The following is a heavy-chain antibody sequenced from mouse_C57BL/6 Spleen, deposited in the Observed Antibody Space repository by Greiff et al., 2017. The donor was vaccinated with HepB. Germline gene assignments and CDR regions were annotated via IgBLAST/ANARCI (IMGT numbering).Heavy chain of an antibody. J-gene: IGHJ4*01. Sequence: EVKVVESGGGLVQPGGSLSLSCAASGFTFTDYYMSWVRQPPGKALEWLGVIRNKANGYTTEHSTSVKGLITISRNNSQSILYLQMSALSAEDSATYCCARYDYYAMDYWGQGTSVTVSS. CDR2: IRNKANGYTT. CDR3: ARYDYYAMDY. CDR1: GFTFTDYY. V-gene: IGHV7-3*01.